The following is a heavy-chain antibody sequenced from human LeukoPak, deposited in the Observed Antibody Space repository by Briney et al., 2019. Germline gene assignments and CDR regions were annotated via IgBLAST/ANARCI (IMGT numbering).Heavy chain of an antibody. CDR1: GYTFTGYY. V-gene: IGHV1-2*02. CDR2: INPNSGGT. D-gene: IGHD6-19*01. Sequence: ASVKVSCEASGYTFTGYYMHWVRQAPGQGLEWMGWINPNSGGTNYAQKFQGRVTMTRDTSISTAYMELSRLRSDDTAVYYCARDRRGSSGTDYWGQGTLVTVSS. CDR3: ARDRRGSSGTDY. J-gene: IGHJ4*02.